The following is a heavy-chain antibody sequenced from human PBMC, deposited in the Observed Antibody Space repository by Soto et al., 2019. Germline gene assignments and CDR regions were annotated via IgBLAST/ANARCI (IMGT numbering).Heavy chain of an antibody. CDR2: IIPIFGTP. D-gene: IGHD2-15*01. CDR1: GGTFSTYT. J-gene: IGHJ5*02. Sequence: QVQLVQSGAEVKKPGSSVKVSCKASGGTFSTYTFSWVRQAPGQGLEWMGRIIPIFGTPYYAQKFQGRVTITADKSTSTFYMELSSLRSDDTAVYFCARGLECRGYCLDNPTWCAPWGQGTLVTVSS. CDR3: ARGLECRGYCLDNPTWCAP. V-gene: IGHV1-69*06.